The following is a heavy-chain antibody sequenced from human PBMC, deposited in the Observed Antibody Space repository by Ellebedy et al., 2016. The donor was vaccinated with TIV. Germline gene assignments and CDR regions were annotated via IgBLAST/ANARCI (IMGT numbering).Heavy chain of an antibody. J-gene: IGHJ4*02. D-gene: IGHD3-10*01. CDR3: AREWGFGAGSYPDY. Sequence: AASVKVSCKASGFHFLNYGITWVRQAPGQGLEWMGRISTYNGYTNYAQDFQGRVTVTTDTSTSTAYMELRGLRSDDTAVYYCAREWGFGAGSYPDYWGQGTLVSVSS. CDR2: ISTYNGYT. CDR1: GFHFLNYG. V-gene: IGHV1-18*01.